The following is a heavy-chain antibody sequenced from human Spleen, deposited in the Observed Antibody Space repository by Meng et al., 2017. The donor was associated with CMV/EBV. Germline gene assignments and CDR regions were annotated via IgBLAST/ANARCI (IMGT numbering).Heavy chain of an antibody. CDR2: IHHSGSA. CDR3: ASFDHIPRRNYFDY. Sequence: QGQLPESGPVLVEPSQTLSLTCTVSGGSMSSGNYYWSWIRQPPGKGLEWIGYIHHSGSAYYNPSLKRRVSISVDTSKNQFSLNLNSMTAADTAVYYCASFDHIPRRNYFDYWGQGTLVTVSS. V-gene: IGHV4-30-4*01. D-gene: IGHD2-21*01. CDR1: GGSMSSGNYY. J-gene: IGHJ4*02.